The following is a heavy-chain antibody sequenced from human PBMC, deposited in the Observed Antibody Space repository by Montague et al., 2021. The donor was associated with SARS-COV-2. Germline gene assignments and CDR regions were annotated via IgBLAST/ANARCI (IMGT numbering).Heavy chain of an antibody. J-gene: IGHJ5*02. CDR3: ARGANYDFWSGFLRYKWFGP. CDR1: GGSFSGYY. D-gene: IGHD3-3*01. CDR2: INYSGST. Sequence: SETLSLTCTVYGGSFSGYYWCCIRQSPGKGLQWIGEINYSGSTNHNPSLQSRVTISVDKSKYQYSLTLRILTAAATAVYYCARGANYDFWSGFLRYKWFGPWGQGTPVIVSS. V-gene: IGHV4-34*01.